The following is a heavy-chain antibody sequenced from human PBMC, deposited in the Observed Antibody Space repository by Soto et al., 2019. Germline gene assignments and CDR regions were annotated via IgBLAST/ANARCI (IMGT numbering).Heavy chain of an antibody. CDR1: GGTFSSYA. J-gene: IGHJ4*02. V-gene: IGHV1-69*01. CDR3: ARVGNGYSGYDRDPYYFDY. Sequence: QVQLVQSGAEVKKPGSSVKVSCKASGGTFSSYAISWVRQAPGQGLEWMGGIIPIFGTANYAQKFQGRVKITADESTSTAYMELSSLRSEDTAVYYCARVGNGYSGYDRDPYYFDYWGQGTLVTVSS. D-gene: IGHD5-12*01. CDR2: IIPIFGTA.